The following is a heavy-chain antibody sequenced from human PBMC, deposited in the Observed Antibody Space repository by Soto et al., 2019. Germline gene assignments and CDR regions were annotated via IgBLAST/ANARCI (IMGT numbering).Heavy chain of an antibody. Sequence: SVKVSCKTSGGTFSSYAISWVRQAPGQGLEWMGGIVPLFRTTNYAQKFQGRVTITADTSTYTVYMELSVLRSGDTAVYYCARGGYSSTWSNLLDRSGLDVWGQGTTVTVSS. CDR2: IVPLFRTT. CDR3: ARGGYSSTWSNLLDRSGLDV. V-gene: IGHV1-69*06. J-gene: IGHJ6*02. D-gene: IGHD6-13*01. CDR1: GGTFSSYA.